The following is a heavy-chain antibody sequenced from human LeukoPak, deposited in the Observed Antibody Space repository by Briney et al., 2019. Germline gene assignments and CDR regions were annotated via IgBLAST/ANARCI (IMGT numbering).Heavy chain of an antibody. J-gene: IGHJ6*03. CDR1: GGSFSGYY. CDR2: IYTSGST. Sequence: SETLSLTCAVYGGSFSGYYWSWIRQPAGKGLEWIGRIYTSGSTNYNPSLKSRVTMSVDTSKNQFSLKLSSVTAADTAVYYCARDNRYYYYYMDVWGKGTTVTVSS. CDR3: ARDNRYYYYYMDV. V-gene: IGHV4-4*07.